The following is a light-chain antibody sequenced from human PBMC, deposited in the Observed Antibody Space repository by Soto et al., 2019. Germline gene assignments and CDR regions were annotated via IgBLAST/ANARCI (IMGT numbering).Light chain of an antibody. CDR2: DTS. CDR1: ESVSDY. CDR3: QQRTNWLT. Sequence: EIVLTQSPATLSLSPGERATLSCRASESVSDYIAWYQQKPGQPPRLVIYDTSKRATGVPARFSGSGSGTDFTLTISSLQPEDFAVYYCQQRTNWLTFGGGTKVEIK. J-gene: IGKJ4*01. V-gene: IGKV3-11*01.